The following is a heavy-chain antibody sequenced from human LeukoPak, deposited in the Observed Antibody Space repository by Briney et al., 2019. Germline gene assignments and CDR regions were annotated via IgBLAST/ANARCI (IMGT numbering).Heavy chain of an antibody. CDR2: ISDSGGST. CDR3: AKDSTGDHWYFDL. Sequence: GGTLRLSCAASGFTFSSYGMTWVRQAPGKGLEWVSAISDSGGSTNYADSVKGRFTISRDNSKNTLYLQMNSLRAEDTAVYYCAKDSTGDHWYFDLWGRGTLVTVSS. CDR1: GFTFSSYG. V-gene: IGHV3-23*01. J-gene: IGHJ2*01. D-gene: IGHD7-27*01.